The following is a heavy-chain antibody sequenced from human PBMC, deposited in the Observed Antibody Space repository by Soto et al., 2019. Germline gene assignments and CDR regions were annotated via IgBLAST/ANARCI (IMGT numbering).Heavy chain of an antibody. CDR1: GFTFSSYA. Sequence: EEQLLESGGGLIQPGGSRRLACAASGFTFSSYAMTWVRQAPGKGLEWVSSISFSDGGTYYSDSVKGRLTISRDNSMNTLFLQMNSLRVEDTAVYYCVKDDRILGRRYFDLWGRGTLVTVSS. CDR2: ISFSDGGT. CDR3: VKDDRILGRRYFDL. D-gene: IGHD2-15*01. V-gene: IGHV3-23*01. J-gene: IGHJ2*01.